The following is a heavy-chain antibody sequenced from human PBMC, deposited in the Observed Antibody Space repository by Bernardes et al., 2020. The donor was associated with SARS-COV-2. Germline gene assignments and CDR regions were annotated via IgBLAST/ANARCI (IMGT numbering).Heavy chain of an antibody. Sequence: VGSLILSCAASGFTFRSSAMSWVRQAPGKGLEWVSAISGSGGSTYYADSVKGRFTISRDNSKNTLYLQMNSLRAEDTAVYYCAKDSDYDFWSGYPSYGMDVWGQGTTVTGSS. J-gene: IGHJ6*02. CDR2: ISGSGGST. D-gene: IGHD3-3*01. CDR3: AKDSDYDFWSGYPSYGMDV. CDR1: GFTFRSSA. V-gene: IGHV3-23*01.